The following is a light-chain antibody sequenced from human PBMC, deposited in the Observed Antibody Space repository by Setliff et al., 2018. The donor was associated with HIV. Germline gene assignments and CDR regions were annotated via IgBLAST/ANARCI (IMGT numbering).Light chain of an antibody. CDR1: QSLVYNDGITH. J-gene: IGKJ4*01. CDR3: MQGTFWPLT. Sequence: DVVMTQSPLSLAVTLGQPASISCRSSQSLVYNDGITHLNWFHQRPGQPPRRLIYRVSNRDSGVPDRFSGSGSGTDFTLKISKVEADDVGVFYCMQGTFWPLTFGGGTKVDIK. CDR2: RVS. V-gene: IGKV2-30*01.